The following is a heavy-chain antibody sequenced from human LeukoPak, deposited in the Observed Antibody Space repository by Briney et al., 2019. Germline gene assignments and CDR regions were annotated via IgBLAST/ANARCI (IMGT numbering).Heavy chain of an antibody. CDR2: ISYDGSNK. J-gene: IGHJ4*02. V-gene: IGHV3-30*04. CDR1: GFTFSSSA. D-gene: IGHD3-10*01. Sequence: PGGSLRLSCAASGFTFSSSAMHWVRQAPGKGLEWVAVISYDGSNKYYADSVKGRFIISRDNAENSLYLQMSSLRVEDTAVYYCARTPDGADYWGQGTLVTVSS. CDR3: ARTPDGADY.